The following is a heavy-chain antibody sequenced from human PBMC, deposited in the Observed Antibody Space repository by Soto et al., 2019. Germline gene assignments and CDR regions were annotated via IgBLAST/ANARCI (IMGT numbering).Heavy chain of an antibody. Sequence: PGGSLRLSCAASGFTFSNSAMSWVRQAPGKGLEWVSAITGSGSSTYYADSVKGRFTISRDNSKNTLYLQMNSLRAEDTAIYYCAKSVLWTTFLFDYWGQGTLVTVSS. D-gene: IGHD4-4*01. CDR1: GFTFSNSA. V-gene: IGHV3-23*01. CDR2: ITGSGSST. J-gene: IGHJ4*02. CDR3: AKSVLWTTFLFDY.